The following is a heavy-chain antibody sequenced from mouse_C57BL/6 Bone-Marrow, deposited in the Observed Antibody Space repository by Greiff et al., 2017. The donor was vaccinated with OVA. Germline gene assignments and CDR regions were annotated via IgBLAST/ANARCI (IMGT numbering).Heavy chain of an antibody. J-gene: IGHJ3*01. Sequence: EVQRVESEGGLVQPGSSMKLSCTASGFTFSDYYMAWVRQVPEKGLEWVANINYDGSSTYYLDSLKSRFIISRDNAKNILYLQMSSLKSEDTATYYCAREGRYDGYYVPFAYWGQGTLVTVSA. D-gene: IGHD2-3*01. V-gene: IGHV5-16*01. CDR3: AREGRYDGYYVPFAY. CDR2: INYDGSST. CDR1: GFTFSDYY.